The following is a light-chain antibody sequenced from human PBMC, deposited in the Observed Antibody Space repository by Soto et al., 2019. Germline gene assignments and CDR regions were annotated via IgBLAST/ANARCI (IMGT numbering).Light chain of an antibody. CDR3: QQYNSDSRT. CDR1: QSISAW. V-gene: IGKV1-5*03. Sequence: DIQMTQSPSTLSTSVGDRVTIPCRASQSISAWLAWYQQKPGKAPKLLIYKASSLESGVPSKFSGSGSGTEFTITISSLQPDDFATYYCQQYNSDSRTFGQGTKVEIK. J-gene: IGKJ1*01. CDR2: KAS.